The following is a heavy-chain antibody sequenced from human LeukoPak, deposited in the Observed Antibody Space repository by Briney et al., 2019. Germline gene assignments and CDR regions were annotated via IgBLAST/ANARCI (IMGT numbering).Heavy chain of an antibody. V-gene: IGHV4-39*07. J-gene: IGHJ6*03. Sequence: SETLSLTCTVSGGSISSSSSYWGWIRQPPGKGLEWIGHIFRSGRTSYNPSLMSRVTISVDTSKNQFSLKVSSVTAADTAVYYCARGYGGIYYYYMDVWGKGTTVTVSS. CDR1: GGSISSSSSY. CDR2: IFRSGRT. D-gene: IGHD3-16*01. CDR3: ARGYGGIYYYYMDV.